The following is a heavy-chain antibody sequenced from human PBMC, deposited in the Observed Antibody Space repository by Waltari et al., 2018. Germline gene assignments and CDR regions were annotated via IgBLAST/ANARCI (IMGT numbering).Heavy chain of an antibody. CDR2: IKQDGSEK. CDR1: GVTFSDFW. Sequence: VQLVESGGGLVQPGGSLRLSCAVSGVTFSDFWMNWVRPAPGKGLEWVANIKQDGSEKYYVDAVKGRFTISRDNAKNSLYLQMNSLRVEDTAVYYCASNQVPAVTVQNDYWGQGTLVTVSS. V-gene: IGHV3-7*01. CDR3: ASNQVPAVTVQNDY. D-gene: IGHD2-2*01. J-gene: IGHJ4*02.